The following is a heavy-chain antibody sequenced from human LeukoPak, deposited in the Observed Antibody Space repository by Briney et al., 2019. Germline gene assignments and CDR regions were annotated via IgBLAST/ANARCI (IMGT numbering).Heavy chain of an antibody. J-gene: IGHJ4*02. V-gene: IGHV3-20*04. Sequence: GGSLRLSCAASGFTFDDYGMSWVRQAPGKGLEWVSGINWNGGSTGYADSVKGRFTISRDNAKNSLYLQMNSLRAEDTALYYCARDRDSSGWYYFDYWGQGTLVTVSS. CDR3: ARDRDSSGWYYFDY. CDR2: INWNGGST. CDR1: GFTFDDYG. D-gene: IGHD6-19*01.